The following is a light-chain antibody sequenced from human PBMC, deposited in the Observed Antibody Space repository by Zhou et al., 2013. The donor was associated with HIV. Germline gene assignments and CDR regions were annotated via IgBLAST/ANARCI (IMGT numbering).Light chain of an antibody. CDR3: QQSYSNPRA. J-gene: IGKJ1*01. CDR1: QSISSY. CDR2: GSS. V-gene: IGKV1-39*01. Sequence: DIQMTQSPSSLSASVGDRVTITCRASQSISSYLNWYQHKPGKAPKLLIYGSSSLLNGVPSRFSGSGSGTDFTLTISTLQPEDFATYYCQQSYSNPRAFGQGTKVEIK.